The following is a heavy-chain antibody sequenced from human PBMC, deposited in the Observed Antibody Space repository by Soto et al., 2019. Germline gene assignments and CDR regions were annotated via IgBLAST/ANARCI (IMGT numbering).Heavy chain of an antibody. Sequence: QVQLVQSGAEVKKPGASVKVSCKASGYTFTSYGISWVRQAPGQGLEWMGWISAYNGNTNYAQKLQGRVTMTTDTSTRTAYMELRSLRSDDTAVYYCSRDRIIILSGGRRRGRGPGASSDNWFDPWGQGTLVTVSS. CDR2: ISAYNGNT. D-gene: IGHD2-15*01. CDR1: GYTFTSYG. J-gene: IGHJ5*02. V-gene: IGHV1-18*01. CDR3: SRDRIIILSGGRRRGRGPGASSDNWFDP.